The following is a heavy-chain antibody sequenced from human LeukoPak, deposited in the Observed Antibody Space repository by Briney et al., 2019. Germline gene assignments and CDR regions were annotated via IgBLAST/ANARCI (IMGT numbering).Heavy chain of an antibody. J-gene: IGHJ5*02. CDR3: ARCGYSDAWSCDH. D-gene: IGHD5-18*01. CDR1: GYTFTSYT. CDR2: INTGNGNT. Sequence: GASVKVSCTASGYTFTSYTIHWVRQAPGQRLEWMGWINTGNGNTEYSQKFQGRVTVTTDTSASTAYMELSSLRSEYTAVYYCARCGYSDAWSCDHWGQGTLVTVSS. V-gene: IGHV1-3*04.